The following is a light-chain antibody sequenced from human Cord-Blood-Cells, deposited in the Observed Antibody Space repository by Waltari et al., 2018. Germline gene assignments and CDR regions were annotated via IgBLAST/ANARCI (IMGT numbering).Light chain of an antibody. J-gene: IGLJ2*01. CDR2: DVS. CDR3: SSYTSSRGVV. CDR1: SSDVGGYNY. Sequence: QSALTQPASVSGSPGQSITISCTGTSSDVGGYNYVSWYQKHPGKAPKLMIYDVSNRPSGFSNRFSGSKSGNTASLTISGLQAEDEADYYCSSYTSSRGVVFGGGTKLTVL. V-gene: IGLV2-14*01.